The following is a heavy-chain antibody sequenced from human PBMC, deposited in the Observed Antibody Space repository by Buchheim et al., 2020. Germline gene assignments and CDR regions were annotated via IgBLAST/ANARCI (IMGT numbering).Heavy chain of an antibody. CDR3: ASNLYCSGGSCYTIGGY. Sequence: QVQLVQSGAEVKKPGSSVKVSCKASGGTFSSYAISWVRQAPGQGLEWMGWMNPNSGNTGYAQKFQGRVTMTRNTSISTAYMELSSLRSEDTAVYYCASNLYCSGGSCYTIGGYWGQGTL. D-gene: IGHD2-15*01. J-gene: IGHJ4*02. CDR2: MNPNSGNT. CDR1: GGTFSSYA. V-gene: IGHV1-8*02.